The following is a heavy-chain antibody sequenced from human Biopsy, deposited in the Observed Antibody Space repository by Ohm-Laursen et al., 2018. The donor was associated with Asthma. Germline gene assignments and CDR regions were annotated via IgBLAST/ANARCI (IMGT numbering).Heavy chain of an antibody. Sequence: TLSLTCTVYGGYLTGHYWNWIRQPPGKGLEWIGEIDQSGYTNYNPSLKSRVTISADTSKNQFHLNLSSVTASDTAVYFCARAAITGIRGWFDPWGQGTQVTVSS. CDR2: IDQSGYT. V-gene: IGHV4-34*01. D-gene: IGHD1-20*01. CDR1: GGYLTGHY. CDR3: ARAAITGIRGWFDP. J-gene: IGHJ5*02.